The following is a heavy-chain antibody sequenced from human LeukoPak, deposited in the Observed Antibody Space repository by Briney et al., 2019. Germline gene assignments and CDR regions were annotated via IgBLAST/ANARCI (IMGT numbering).Heavy chain of an antibody. V-gene: IGHV3-7*01. CDR2: IKQDGSEK. D-gene: IGHD3-10*01. Sequence: GGSLRLSCAASGFTFSSYWMSWVRQAPGKGLEWVANIKQDGSEKYYVDSVKGRFTISRDNAKNSLYLQMNSLRAEDTAVYYCASYGVVRRVIAPFDYWGQGTLVTVSS. CDR3: ASYGVVRRVIAPFDY. J-gene: IGHJ4*02. CDR1: GFTFSSYW.